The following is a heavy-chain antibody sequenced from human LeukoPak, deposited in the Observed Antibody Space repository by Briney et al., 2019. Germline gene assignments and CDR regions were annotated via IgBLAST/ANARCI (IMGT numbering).Heavy chain of an antibody. D-gene: IGHD2-2*01. CDR1: GGSISSGDYY. CDR3: ARGESRYCSSTSCRYNWFDP. Sequence: SETLSLTCTVSGGSISSGDYYWSWIRQPPGKGLEWIGYIYYSGSTNYNPSLKSRVTISVDTSKNQFSLKLSSVTAADTAVYYCARGESRYCSSTSCRYNWFDPWGQGTLVTVSS. V-gene: IGHV4-30-4*01. J-gene: IGHJ5*02. CDR2: IYYSGST.